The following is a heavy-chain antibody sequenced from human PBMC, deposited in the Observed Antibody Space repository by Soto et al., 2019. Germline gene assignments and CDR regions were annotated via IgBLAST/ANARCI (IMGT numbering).Heavy chain of an antibody. CDR2: FSSSGGNT. Sequence: LRLSCAVSGFTFSESDMSWVRQAPGKGLEWVSAFSSSGGNTYYADSVKGRFTISRDNSKNTLYLQTNSLRAEDTAVYYCAKGGWLEYWGQGALVTVSS. CDR3: AKGGWLEY. V-gene: IGHV3-23*01. CDR1: GFTFSESD. D-gene: IGHD2-15*01. J-gene: IGHJ4*02.